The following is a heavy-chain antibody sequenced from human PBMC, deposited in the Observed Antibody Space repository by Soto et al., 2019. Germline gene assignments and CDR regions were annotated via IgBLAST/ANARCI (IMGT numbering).Heavy chain of an antibody. CDR1: GGSISSSSYY. D-gene: IGHD3-10*01. CDR2: IYYSGST. J-gene: IGHJ5*02. V-gene: IGHV4-39*01. CDR3: ARHWAAGGSGRMVNWFDP. Sequence: QLQLQESGPGLVKPSETLSLTCTVSGGSISSSSYYWGWIRQPPGKGLEWIGSIYYSGSTYYNPSLKSRVTISVDTSKNQFSLKLSSVTAADTAVYYCARHWAAGGSGRMVNWFDPWGQGTLVTVSS.